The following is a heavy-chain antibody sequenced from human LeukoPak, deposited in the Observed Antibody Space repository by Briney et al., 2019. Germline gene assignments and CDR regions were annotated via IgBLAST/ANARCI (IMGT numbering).Heavy chain of an antibody. J-gene: IGHJ4*02. V-gene: IGHV4-34*01. Sequence: SETLSLTCAVYGGSFSGYYWSWIRQPPGKGLEWIGEINHSGSTNYNPSLKSRVTILVDTSKNQFSLKLSSVTAADTAVYYCARHGSAYGDYGEFDYWGQGTLVTVSS. CDR3: ARHGSAYGDYGEFDY. D-gene: IGHD4-17*01. CDR2: INHSGST. CDR1: GGSFSGYY.